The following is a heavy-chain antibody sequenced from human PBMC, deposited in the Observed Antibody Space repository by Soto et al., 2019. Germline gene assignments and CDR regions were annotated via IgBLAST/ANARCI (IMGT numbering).Heavy chain of an antibody. CDR3: AKGWGDY. CDR2: ISSSGGST. CDR1: GFTFSSYT. J-gene: IGHJ4*02. V-gene: IGHV3-23*01. Sequence: EVQLLESGGGLVQTGGSLRLSCAASGFTFSSYTMSWVRQGPGKGLEWVSCISSSGGSTVYADSVKGRFTISRDNFKNTLYLQMNSLRAEDTAVYYCAKGWGDYWGQGTPVTVSS. D-gene: IGHD7-27*01.